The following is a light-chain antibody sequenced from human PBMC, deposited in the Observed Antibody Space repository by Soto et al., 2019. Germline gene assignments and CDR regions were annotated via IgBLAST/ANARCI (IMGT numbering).Light chain of an antibody. Sequence: QSALTQPPSASGSPGQSVTISCTGTSSDVGGYDYVSWYQQHPGKVPKLMMFDVSERPSGVPDRFSGSKSGNTASLSISGLQAEDEADYYCCAYAGSYTVLFGGGTKLTVL. CDR1: SSDVGGYDY. J-gene: IGLJ2*01. CDR3: CAYAGSYTVL. V-gene: IGLV2-11*01. CDR2: DVS.